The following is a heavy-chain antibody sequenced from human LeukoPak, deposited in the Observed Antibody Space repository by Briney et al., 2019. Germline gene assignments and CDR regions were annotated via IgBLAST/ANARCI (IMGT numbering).Heavy chain of an antibody. CDR1: GFTFSSYA. D-gene: IGHD5-24*01. Sequence: PGGSLRLSCAASGFTFSSYAMSWVRQAPGKGLEWVSAISAGGGSTYYADSVKGRFTISRDNSKNTLYLQMNSLRAEDTAVYYCAKDPTATMDYYFDYWGQGTLVTASS. CDR3: AKDPTATMDYYFDY. CDR2: ISAGGGST. V-gene: IGHV3-23*01. J-gene: IGHJ4*02.